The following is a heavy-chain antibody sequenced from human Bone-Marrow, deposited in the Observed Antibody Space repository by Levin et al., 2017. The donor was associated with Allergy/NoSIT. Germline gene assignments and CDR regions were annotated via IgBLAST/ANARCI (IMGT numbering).Heavy chain of an antibody. CDR3: ARGDITPEYSSSWYFHY. Sequence: ASVKVSCKASGYTFNNYYMHWVRQAPGQGLEWMGVINPTAGNTNYAQKFQDRVTMTRDTSTSTVYMELSSLRSAETAVFYCARGDITPEYSSSWYFHYWGQGTLVTVSS. D-gene: IGHD6-6*01. V-gene: IGHV1-46*02. CDR2: INPTAGNT. J-gene: IGHJ4*02. CDR1: GYTFNNYY.